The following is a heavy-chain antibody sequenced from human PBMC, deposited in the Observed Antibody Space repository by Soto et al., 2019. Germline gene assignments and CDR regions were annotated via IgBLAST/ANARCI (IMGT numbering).Heavy chain of an antibody. CDR3: ATASYYYDSSGYLAGPIDY. CDR2: IYYSGSN. Sequence: SETLSLTCTVSGGSISSGGYYWSWIRQHPGKGLEWIGYIYYSGSNYYNPCLKSRVTISVDTSKNQFSLKLSSVTAAATAVYYCATASYYYDSSGYLAGPIDYWGQGTLVTVSS. V-gene: IGHV4-31*03. CDR1: GGSISSGGYY. D-gene: IGHD3-22*01. J-gene: IGHJ4*02.